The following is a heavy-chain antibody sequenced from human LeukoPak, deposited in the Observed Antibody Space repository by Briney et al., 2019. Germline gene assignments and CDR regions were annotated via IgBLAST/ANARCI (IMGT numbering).Heavy chain of an antibody. D-gene: IGHD3-22*01. CDR1: GFDSATSW. J-gene: IGHJ4*02. Sequence: GESLQISCQGSGFDSATSWIAWVRQMPGKGLEWLGIIYPGDSDTRYSPSFQGQVTISADKSISTAYLQWNSLKASDTAMYYCARLDYHDSSTLDYWGQGTLVTVSS. CDR3: ARLDYHDSSTLDY. CDR2: IYPGDSDT. V-gene: IGHV5-51*01.